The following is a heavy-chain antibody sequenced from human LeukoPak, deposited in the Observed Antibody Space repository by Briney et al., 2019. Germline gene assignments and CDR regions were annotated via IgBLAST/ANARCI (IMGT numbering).Heavy chain of an antibody. CDR2: IGVLNGNR. V-gene: IGHV1-18*01. D-gene: IGHD1-26*01. CDR1: GYTFSRYG. J-gene: IGHJ4*02. Sequence: GASVKVSCKTSGYTFSRYGFSWVRQAPGQGLEWIGWIGVLNGNRNYAKSVQGRITLTADTSTNTTYMELRSLTSDDTAVYFCGRDWDWHVQFWGQGTLITVSS. CDR3: GRDWDWHVQF.